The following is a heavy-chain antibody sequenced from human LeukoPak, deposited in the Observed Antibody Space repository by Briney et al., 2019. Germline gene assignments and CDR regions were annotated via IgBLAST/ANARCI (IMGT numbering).Heavy chain of an antibody. V-gene: IGHV7-4-1*02. CDR2: INTNTGNP. J-gene: IGHJ3*02. Sequence: ASVKVSCKASGYTFTSYAMNWVRQAPGQGLEWMGWINTNTGNPTYAQGFTGRFVFSLDTSVSTAYLQISSLKAEDTAVYYCAADRWRWSGQQLYDDAFDIWGQGTMVTVSS. CDR1: GYTFTSYA. D-gene: IGHD2-2*02. CDR3: AADRWRWSGQQLYDDAFDI.